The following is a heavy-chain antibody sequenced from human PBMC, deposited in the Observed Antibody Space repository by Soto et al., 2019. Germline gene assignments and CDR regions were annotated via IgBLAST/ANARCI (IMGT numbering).Heavy chain of an antibody. J-gene: IGHJ5*02. CDR1: GYTFTSYG. D-gene: IGHD6-19*01. Sequence: QVQLVQSGAEVKKPGASVKVSCKASGYTFTSYGISWVRQAPGQGLEWMGGINPYNGNTNYAQKPQGRVTMTTDTFTGTAYMELRSLRSDDTAVYYCAREPVAGIWFDPWGQGTLVTVSS. CDR3: AREPVAGIWFDP. CDR2: INPYNGNT. V-gene: IGHV1-18*01.